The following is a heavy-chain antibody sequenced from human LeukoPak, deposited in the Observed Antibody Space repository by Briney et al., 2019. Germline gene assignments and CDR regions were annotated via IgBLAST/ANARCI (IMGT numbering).Heavy chain of an antibody. J-gene: IGHJ4*02. Sequence: GGSLKLSCAASGLTFSGSGIHWVRQASGKWLEWLGRIGRQGDSDATRYAASLKGKFTISRVDSRNTAYLQMNSLKTGDTAVYYCAGDYNFLTGLNYWGQGTLVTVSS. V-gene: IGHV3-73*01. CDR3: AGDYNFLTGLNY. CDR2: IGRQGDSDAT. D-gene: IGHD3-9*01. CDR1: GLTFSGSG.